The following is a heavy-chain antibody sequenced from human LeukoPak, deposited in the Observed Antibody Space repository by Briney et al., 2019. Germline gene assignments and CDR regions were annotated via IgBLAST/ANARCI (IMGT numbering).Heavy chain of an antibody. CDR2: ISGSGGST. D-gene: IGHD1-26*01. CDR1: GFTFSSYA. V-gene: IGHV3-23*01. J-gene: IGHJ4*02. CDR3: ARYGLAGATYFDS. Sequence: GGSLRLSCAASGFTFSSYAMSWVRQAPGKGLEWVSAISGSGGSTYYADSVEGRFTISRDNAKNSLYLQMNSLRVEDTAVYYCARYGLAGATYFDSWGQGTLVTVSS.